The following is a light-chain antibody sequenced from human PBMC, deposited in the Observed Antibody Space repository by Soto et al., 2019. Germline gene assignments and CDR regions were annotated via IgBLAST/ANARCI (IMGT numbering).Light chain of an antibody. CDR1: SGHSSYT. Sequence: QLVLTQSPSASASLGASVKLTCTLSSGHSSYTIAWHQQQPEKGPRYLMKLNSDGSHYKGDGIPDRFSGSSSGAERYLTTSSLPSEDEADYYCQTWGTGTVVFGGGTKLTVL. J-gene: IGLJ2*01. CDR2: LNSDGSH. CDR3: QTWGTGTVV. V-gene: IGLV4-69*01.